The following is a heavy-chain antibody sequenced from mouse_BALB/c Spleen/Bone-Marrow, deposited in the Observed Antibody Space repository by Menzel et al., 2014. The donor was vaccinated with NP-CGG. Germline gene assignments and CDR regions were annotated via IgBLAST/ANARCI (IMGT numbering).Heavy chain of an antibody. V-gene: IGHV5-9-2*01. CDR3: ARHAYYDQTEVSFVY. Sequence: DVMLVESGGGLVKSGGSLKLSCAASGFSFNSYGMSWVRQTPEKRLEWVATISGGGGYTFYPDSVKGRFTISRDNAKNNLYPQLSSLRSEDTALYYCARHAYYDQTEVSFVYWGQGTLVTVSA. D-gene: IGHD2-4*01. CDR2: ISGGGGYT. CDR1: GFSFNSYG. J-gene: IGHJ3*01.